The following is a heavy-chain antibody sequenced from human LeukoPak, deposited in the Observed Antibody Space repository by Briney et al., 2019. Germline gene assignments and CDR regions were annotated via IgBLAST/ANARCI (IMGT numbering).Heavy chain of an antibody. D-gene: IGHD3-10*01. J-gene: IGHJ4*02. V-gene: IGHV4-59*01. Sequence: SETLSLTCTVSDVSISSNFWSWIRQPPGKGLEWIGYIYHSGSTDYNPSLKSRVIISVDTSKNQFSLKLSSVTAADTAVYYCARDYRGYGSGAPFDSWGQGLLVAVSS. CDR3: ARDYRGYGSGAPFDS. CDR1: DVSISSNF. CDR2: IYHSGST.